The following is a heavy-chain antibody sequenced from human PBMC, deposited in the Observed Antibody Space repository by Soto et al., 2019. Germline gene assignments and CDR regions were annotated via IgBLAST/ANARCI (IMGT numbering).Heavy chain of an antibody. CDR1: GGSIIGNYYY. J-gene: IGHJ4*02. V-gene: IGHV4-39*02. D-gene: IGHD3-16*01. CDR3: ARRRVGGGKSRFDS. CDR2: IYYTGTT. Sequence: PSDTLSLTCSVSGGSIIGNYYYWGWIRQPPGKRLEWIGNIYYTGTTYYNPSLESRVTMSVDTSGNHVSLNLTSVTASDTAVYQCARRRVGGGKSRFDSWGREIRVTVSS.